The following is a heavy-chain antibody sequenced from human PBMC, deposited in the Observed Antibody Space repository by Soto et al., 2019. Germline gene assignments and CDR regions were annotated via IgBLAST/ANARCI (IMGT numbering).Heavy chain of an antibody. V-gene: IGHV1-2*02. CDR1: GYTFTGYY. Sequence: GASVKVSCKASGYTFTGYYMHWVRQAPGQGLEWMGWINPNSGGTNYAQKFQGRVTMTRDTSISTAYMELSRLRSDDTAVYYCARLMRGSPGMPRLDYWGQGTLVTVSS. CDR2: INPNSGGT. D-gene: IGHD2-2*01. CDR3: ARLMRGSPGMPRLDY. J-gene: IGHJ4*02.